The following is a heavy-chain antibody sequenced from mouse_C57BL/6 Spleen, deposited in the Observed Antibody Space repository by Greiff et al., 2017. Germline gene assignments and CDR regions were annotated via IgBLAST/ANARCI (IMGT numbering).Heavy chain of an antibody. CDR3: ARRGLPHYYSRDY. D-gene: IGHD3-1*01. Sequence: QVQLKESGAELVKPGASVKMSCKASGYTFTTYPIEWMKQNHGKSLEWIGNFHPYNDDTKYNEKFKGKATLTVEKSSSTVYLELSRLTSDDSAVYYCARRGLPHYYSRDYWGQGTSVTVSS. CDR1: GYTFTTYP. V-gene: IGHV1-47*01. CDR2: FHPYNDDT. J-gene: IGHJ4*01.